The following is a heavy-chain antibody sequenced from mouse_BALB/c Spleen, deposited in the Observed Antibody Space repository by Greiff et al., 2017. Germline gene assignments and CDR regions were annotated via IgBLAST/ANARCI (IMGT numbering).Heavy chain of an antibody. D-gene: IGHD1-1*01. CDR1: GFNIKDTY. CDR3: ARGFTTVVDYAMDY. CDR2: IDPANGNT. Sequence: VQLQQSGAELVKPGASVKLSCTASGFNIKDTYMHWVKQRPEQGLEWIGRIDPANGNTKYDPKFQGKATITADTSSNTAYLQLSSLTSEDTAVYYCARGFTTVVDYAMDYWGQGTSVTVSS. J-gene: IGHJ4*01. V-gene: IGHV14-3*02.